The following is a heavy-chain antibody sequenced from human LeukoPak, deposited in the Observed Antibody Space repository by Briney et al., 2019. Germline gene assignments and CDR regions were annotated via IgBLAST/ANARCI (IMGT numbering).Heavy chain of an antibody. CDR1: GGSVSSGDSY. CDR3: ARAFFEGGNSGADAFDI. Sequence: SETLSLTCSVSGGSVSSGDSYWSWIRQPPGKGLEWIGYIYYSGSTYYNPSLKSRVTISVDTSKNQFSLKLSSVTAADTAVYYCARAFFEGGNSGADAFDIWGQGTMVTVSS. D-gene: IGHD4-23*01. V-gene: IGHV4-61*08. J-gene: IGHJ3*02. CDR2: IYYSGST.